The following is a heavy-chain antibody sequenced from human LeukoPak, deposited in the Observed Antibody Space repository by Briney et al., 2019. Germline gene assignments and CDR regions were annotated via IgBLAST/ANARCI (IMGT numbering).Heavy chain of an antibody. CDR2: IHHSGST. D-gene: IGHD1-26*01. CDR3: AREGSRWVDFEF. Sequence: SETLSLTCTVSGGSISSHYLTWIRQPPGKGLEWIGYIHHSGSTNYNPSLKSRVTISLDTSKSQFSLKMTSVTAADTAVYYCAREGSRWVDFEFWGQGTLVTVSS. J-gene: IGHJ4*02. V-gene: IGHV4-59*11. CDR1: GGSISSHY.